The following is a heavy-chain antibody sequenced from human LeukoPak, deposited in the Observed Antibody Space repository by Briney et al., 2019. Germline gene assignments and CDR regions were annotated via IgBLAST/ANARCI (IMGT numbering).Heavy chain of an antibody. CDR3: ARLYGGYSYGYFDY. J-gene: IGHJ4*02. CDR2: IYYSGST. D-gene: IGHD5-18*01. CDR1: GGSISSYY. V-gene: IGHV4-59*08. Sequence: SETLSLTCTVSGGSISSYYWSWIRQPPGKGLECIGYIYYSGSTNYNPSLKGRVTISVDTSKNQFSLKLSSVTAADTAVYYCARLYGGYSYGYFDYWGQGTLVTVSS.